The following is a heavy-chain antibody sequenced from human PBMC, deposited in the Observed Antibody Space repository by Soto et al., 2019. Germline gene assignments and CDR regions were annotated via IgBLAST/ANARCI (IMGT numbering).Heavy chain of an antibody. CDR2: IYYSGST. D-gene: IGHD3-10*01. V-gene: IGHV4-59*01. J-gene: IGHJ4*02. CDR1: GGSISSYY. CDR3: ARDTMVRGVITGFDY. Sequence: SETLSLTCTVSGGSISSYYWSWIRQPPGKGLEWIGYIYYSGSTNYNPSLKSRVTISVDTSKNQFSLKLSSVTAADTAVYYCARDTMVRGVITGFDYWGQGTLVTVSS.